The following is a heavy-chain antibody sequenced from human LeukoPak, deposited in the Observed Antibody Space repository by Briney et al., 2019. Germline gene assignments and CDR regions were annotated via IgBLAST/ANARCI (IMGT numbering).Heavy chain of an antibody. CDR1: GGTFSSYA. J-gene: IGHJ4*02. D-gene: IGHD5-18*01. Sequence: SVKVSCKASGGTFSSYAISWVRQAPGQGLERMGGIIPIFGTANYAQKFQGRVTITADESTSTAYMELSSLRSEDTAVYYCARSPRAMAIFDYWGQGTLVTVSS. CDR3: ARSPRAMAIFDY. CDR2: IIPIFGTA. V-gene: IGHV1-69*13.